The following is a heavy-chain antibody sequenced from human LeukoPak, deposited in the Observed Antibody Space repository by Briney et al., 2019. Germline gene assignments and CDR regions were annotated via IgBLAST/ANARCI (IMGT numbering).Heavy chain of an antibody. CDR1: GGSISSGGYY. CDR2: IYYSGST. Sequence: PSQTLSLTCTVSGGSISSGGYYWSWIRQHPGKGLEWIGYIYYSGSTYYNPSLKSRVTISVDTSKNQFSLKLSSVTAADTAVYYCARDGRITMVRGVAKDHGFDPWGQRTLVTVSS. V-gene: IGHV4-31*03. D-gene: IGHD3-10*01. J-gene: IGHJ5*02. CDR3: ARDGRITMVRGVAKDHGFDP.